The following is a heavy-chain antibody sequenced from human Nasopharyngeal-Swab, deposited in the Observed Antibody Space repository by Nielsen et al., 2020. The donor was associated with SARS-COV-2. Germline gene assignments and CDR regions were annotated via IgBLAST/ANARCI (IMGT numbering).Heavy chain of an antibody. V-gene: IGHV1-46*01. Sequence: ASVKVSCKASGYTFTSYYMHWVRQAPGQGLEWMGIINPSGGSTSYAQKFQGRVTMTRNTSISTAYMELSSLRSEDTAVYYCARGNGYSGSYYWFDPWGQGTLVTVSS. CDR3: ARGNGYSGSYYWFDP. D-gene: IGHD1-26*01. J-gene: IGHJ5*02. CDR1: GYTFTSYY. CDR2: INPSGGST.